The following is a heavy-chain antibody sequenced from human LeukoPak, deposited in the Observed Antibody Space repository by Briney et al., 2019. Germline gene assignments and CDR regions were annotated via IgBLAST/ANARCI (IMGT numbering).Heavy chain of an antibody. J-gene: IGHJ4*02. Sequence: SDTLSLTGAVSAGSISSSNWWSWDRQPPGKGLEWIGEIYHSGSTNYNPSLKSRVTISVDKSKNQFSLKLSSVTAADTAVYYCARAPWESYYNSYFDYWGQGTLVTVSS. CDR3: ARAPWESYYNSYFDY. V-gene: IGHV4-4*02. CDR2: IYHSGST. D-gene: IGHD3-10*01. CDR1: AGSISSSNW.